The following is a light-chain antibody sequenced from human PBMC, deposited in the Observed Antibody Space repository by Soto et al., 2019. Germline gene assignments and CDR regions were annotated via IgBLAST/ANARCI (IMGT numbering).Light chain of an antibody. CDR3: QQRYNWPLT. V-gene: IGKV1-39*01. J-gene: IGKJ5*01. CDR2: AAS. Sequence: DIQMTQSPSSLSASLGDRVTITCRASQSISSYLNWYQQKPGKAPKLLIYAASSLQSGVPSRFSGSGSGTDFTLTISSLDSEDFAIYYCQQRYNWPLTFGQGTRLEIK. CDR1: QSISSY.